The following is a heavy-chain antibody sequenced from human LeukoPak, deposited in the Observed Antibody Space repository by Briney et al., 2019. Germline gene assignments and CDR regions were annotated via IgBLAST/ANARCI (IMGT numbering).Heavy chain of an antibody. J-gene: IGHJ4*02. Sequence: SETLSLTCTVSGGSISSSFYYWGWIRQPPGKGLEWIGSIYHSGSTNYNPSLKSRVTISVDKSKNQFSLKLSSVTAADTAVYYCARGRDYGDYSWFYWGQGTLVTVSS. CDR1: GGSISSSFYY. CDR2: IYHSGST. D-gene: IGHD4-17*01. V-gene: IGHV4-39*07. CDR3: ARGRDYGDYSWFY.